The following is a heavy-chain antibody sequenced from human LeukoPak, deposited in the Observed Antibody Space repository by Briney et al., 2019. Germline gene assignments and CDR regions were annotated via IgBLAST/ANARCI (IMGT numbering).Heavy chain of an antibody. V-gene: IGHV3-30-3*01. D-gene: IGHD6-19*01. J-gene: IGHJ4*02. Sequence: GGSLRLSCAASGVTFSSYVMHWVRQAPGKGLEWVAVISYDGSNKYYADSVKGRFTISRDNAKNSLYLQMNSLRAEDTAVYYCARDLSSGWYSVWMPSGVDYWGQGTLVTVSS. CDR2: ISYDGSNK. CDR1: GVTFSSYV. CDR3: ARDLSSGWYSVWMPSGVDY.